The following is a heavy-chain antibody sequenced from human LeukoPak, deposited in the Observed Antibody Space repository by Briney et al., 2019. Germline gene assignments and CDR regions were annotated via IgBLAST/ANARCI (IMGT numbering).Heavy chain of an antibody. D-gene: IGHD2-15*01. CDR1: GGSISSYC. CDR3: ARENPFLLTDPSRGELCSGGDRYSDGFDI. J-gene: IGHJ3*02. CDR2: TYYSGST. Sequence: SETLSLTCTVSGGSISSYCWSWIRQPPGKGLEWIAYTYYSGSTNYNPSLKSRVTTSVDTSKSQFSLKLTSVTAADTAVYYCARENPFLLTDPSRGELCSGGDRYSDGFDIWGRGTMVTVSS. V-gene: IGHV4-59*01.